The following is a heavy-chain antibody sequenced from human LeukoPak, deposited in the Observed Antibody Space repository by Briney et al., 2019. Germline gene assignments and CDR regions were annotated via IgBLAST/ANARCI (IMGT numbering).Heavy chain of an antibody. CDR3: ARVGSGNFDL. D-gene: IGHD3-10*01. CDR2: IYYSGST. CDR1: GGSISSDSYY. J-gene: IGHJ4*02. Sequence: SETLSLTCTVSGGSISSDSYYWAWIRQPPGKGLEWIASIYYSGSTYYNPSLKSRVTISVDTSRNQFSLKLSSVTAADTAVYYCARVGSGNFDLWGQGTLVTVSS. V-gene: IGHV4-39*01.